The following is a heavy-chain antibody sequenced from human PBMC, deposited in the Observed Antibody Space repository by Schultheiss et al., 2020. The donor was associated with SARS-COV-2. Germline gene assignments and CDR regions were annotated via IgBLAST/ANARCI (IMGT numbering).Heavy chain of an antibody. Sequence: GGSLRLSCAASGFTVSSNYMSWVRQAPGKGLEWVSAISGSGGSTYYADSVKGRFTISRDNSKNTLYLQMNSLRAEDTAVYYCAGGPTVTISYYYYGMDVWGQGTTVTVSS. CDR2: ISGSGGST. CDR3: AGGPTVTISYYYYGMDV. V-gene: IGHV3-23*01. J-gene: IGHJ6*02. D-gene: IGHD4-11*01. CDR1: GFTVSSNY.